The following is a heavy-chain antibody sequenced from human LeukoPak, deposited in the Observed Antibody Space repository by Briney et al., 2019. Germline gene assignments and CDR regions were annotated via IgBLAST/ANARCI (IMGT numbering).Heavy chain of an antibody. D-gene: IGHD6-6*01. CDR2: IYYSVST. CDR1: GASISSTNNF. Sequence: SETLSLTCTVSGASISSTNNFWGWIRQTPGKGLEWIATIYYSVSTYYNPSLKSRLSISVDTSKNQFSLKLSSVTAADTAVYYCARVDLAAPYYFDYWGQGTLVTVSS. CDR3: ARVDLAAPYYFDY. J-gene: IGHJ4*02. V-gene: IGHV4-39*07.